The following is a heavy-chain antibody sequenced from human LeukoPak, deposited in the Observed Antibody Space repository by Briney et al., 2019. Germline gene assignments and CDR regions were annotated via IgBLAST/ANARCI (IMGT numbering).Heavy chain of an antibody. J-gene: IGHJ4*02. Sequence: GGSLRLSCAASGFTFDDYSMHWVRQAPGKGLEWVSLISWNGGSTYYADSVKGRFTISRDNSKNSLYLQMNSLRAEDTALYYCAKDGKNYFDYWGQGTLVTVSS. CDR2: ISWNGGST. CDR3: AKDGKNYFDY. V-gene: IGHV3-43D*03. CDR1: GFTFDDYS.